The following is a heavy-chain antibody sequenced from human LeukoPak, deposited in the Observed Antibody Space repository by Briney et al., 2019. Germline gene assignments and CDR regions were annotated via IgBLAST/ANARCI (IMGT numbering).Heavy chain of an antibody. D-gene: IGHD3-10*01. CDR3: ARERQDTIVHSGAFDI. V-gene: IGHV3-30-3*01. Sequence: PGGSLRLSCGASGFTLGTHIMHWVRQAPGKGLQWVAAVASDGSQTFYIESVRGRFTISRDNSKNTLYLQMNTLRAEDTAVYFCARERQDTIVHSGAFDIWGQGTMVTVSS. CDR2: VASDGSQT. CDR1: GFTLGTHI. J-gene: IGHJ3*02.